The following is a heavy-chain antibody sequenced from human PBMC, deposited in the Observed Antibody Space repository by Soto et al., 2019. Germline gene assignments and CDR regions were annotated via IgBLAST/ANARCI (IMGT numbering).Heavy chain of an antibody. D-gene: IGHD3-22*01. V-gene: IGHV1-18*01. CDR1: GYTFTSYG. CDR2: ISAYNGNT. J-gene: IGHJ4*02. Sequence: QVQLVQSGAEVKKPGASVKVSCKASGYTFTSYGISWVRQAPGQGLEWMGWISAYNGNTNYAQKLQGRVTMTTDTATSTAYMELRSLGSDDTAVYYCARDSTYYYDSSGYYPNFDYWGQGTLVTVSS. CDR3: ARDSTYYYDSSGYYPNFDY.